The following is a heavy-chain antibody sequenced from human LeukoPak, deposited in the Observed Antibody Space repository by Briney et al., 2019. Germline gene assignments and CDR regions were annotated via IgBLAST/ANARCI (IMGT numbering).Heavy chain of an antibody. CDR3: ARDVYDILTSSHYYFDY. CDR1: GFTFDDYG. Sequence: GGSLRLSCAASGFTFDDYGMSWVRQAPGKGLEWISLISSTGDTIFYADSVKGRFTISRDNAKNSLSLQMNSLRAEDTAVYYCARDVYDILTSSHYYFDYWGQGALVTVSS. CDR2: ISSTGDTI. V-gene: IGHV3-11*04. D-gene: IGHD3-9*01. J-gene: IGHJ4*02.